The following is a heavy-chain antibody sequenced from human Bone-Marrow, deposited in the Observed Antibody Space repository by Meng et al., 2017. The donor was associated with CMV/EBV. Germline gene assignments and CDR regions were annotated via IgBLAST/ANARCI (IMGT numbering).Heavy chain of an antibody. CDR1: GYTFTSYY. J-gene: IGHJ4*02. V-gene: IGHV1-46*01. Sequence: ASVKVSCKASGYTFTSYYMHWVRQAPGQGLEWMGIINPSGGSTSYAQKFQGRVTMTRDTSTSTVYMELSSLRSEDTAVYYCARDLYSADIVVVPAAMPRPVDYWGQGTPVTVSS. D-gene: IGHD2-2*01. CDR3: ARDLYSADIVVVPAAMPRPVDY. CDR2: INPSGGST.